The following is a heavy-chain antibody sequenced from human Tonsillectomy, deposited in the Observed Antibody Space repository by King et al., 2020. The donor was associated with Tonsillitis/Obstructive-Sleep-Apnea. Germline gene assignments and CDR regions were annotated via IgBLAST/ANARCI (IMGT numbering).Heavy chain of an antibody. D-gene: IGHD2-2*01. Sequence: PLVPSGAAVKPPGASVPVSCTASGSPFPTYALPWVRPAPGQRLAWMGWIIAGHGPTKSSQKFQGRVTLPRATSATPAYMELSSLRSEDTAVYYCAREDCDSTICYASFDYWGQGTLVTVSS. CDR2: IIAGHGPT. J-gene: IGHJ4*02. V-gene: IGHV1-3*01. CDR1: GSPFPTYA. CDR3: AREDCDSTICYASFDY.